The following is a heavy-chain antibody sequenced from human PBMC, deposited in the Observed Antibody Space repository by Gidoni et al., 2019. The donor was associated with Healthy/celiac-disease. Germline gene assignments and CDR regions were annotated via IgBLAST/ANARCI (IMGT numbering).Heavy chain of an antibody. CDR3: ARERRVIFDY. CDR1: GFTFSSYA. CDR2: ISYDGSNK. J-gene: IGHJ4*02. V-gene: IGHV3-30-3*01. D-gene: IGHD3-16*02. Sequence: QVQLVESGGGVVQPGRSLRLSCAASGFTFSSYAMHWVRQAPGKGLEWVAVISYDGSNKYYADSVKGRFTISRDNSKNTLYLQMNSLRAEDTAVYYCARERRVIFDYWGQGTLVTVSS.